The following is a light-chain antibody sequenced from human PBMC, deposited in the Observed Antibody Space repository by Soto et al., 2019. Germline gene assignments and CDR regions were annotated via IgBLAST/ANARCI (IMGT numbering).Light chain of an antibody. J-gene: IGKJ1*01. CDR1: QSISSW. CDR2: DAS. CDR3: QQYSTYPWT. Sequence: DIQMTQSPSTLSASVGDRVTITCRASQSISSWLAWYQQKPGKAPKVLIFDASSLESGVPSRFSGSGSAPEFTLTISSLQPDDFATYYCQQYSTYPWTFGQGTKVDIK. V-gene: IGKV1-5*01.